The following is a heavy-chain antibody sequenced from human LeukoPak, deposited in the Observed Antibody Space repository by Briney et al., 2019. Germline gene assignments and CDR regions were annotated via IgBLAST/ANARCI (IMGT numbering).Heavy chain of an antibody. CDR3: ARTGYPYGMDV. CDR2: IYYSGST. V-gene: IGHV4-31*03. J-gene: IGHJ6*02. Sequence: SETLSLTCTVSGGSISSGGYYWSWIRQHPGKGLEWIGYIYYSGSTYYNPSLKSRVTISVDTSKNQFSLKLSSVTAADTAVYYCARTGYPYGMDVWGQGTTVTVSS. D-gene: IGHD5-12*01. CDR1: GGSISSGGYY.